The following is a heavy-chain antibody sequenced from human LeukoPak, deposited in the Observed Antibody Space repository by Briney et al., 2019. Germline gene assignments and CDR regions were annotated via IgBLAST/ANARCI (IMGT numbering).Heavy chain of an antibody. D-gene: IGHD7-27*01. J-gene: IGHJ4*02. CDR1: GFTFSSYG. V-gene: IGHV3-30*02. CDR2: IRYDGSNK. CDR3: ARGVTHKWGYFDY. Sequence: QSGGSLRLSCTASGFTFSSYGMHWVRQAPGKGLEWVAFIRYDGSNKYYADSVKGRFTISRDNSKNTLHLQMNSLRAEDTAVYYCARGVTHKWGYFDYWGQGTLVTVSS.